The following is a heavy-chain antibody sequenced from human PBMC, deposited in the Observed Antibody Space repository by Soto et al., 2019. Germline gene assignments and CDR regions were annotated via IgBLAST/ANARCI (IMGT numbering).Heavy chain of an antibody. CDR3: ARDLWGYCGTDCYPLDV. CDR1: GGSIRSYY. D-gene: IGHD2-21*02. Sequence: SETLSLTCTVSGGSIRSYYWSWIRQAPWKGLEWIGYLYNSGSTVYNPSLKSRVTISVDTSKNQFSLKLNSVTAADTAVYYCARDLWGYCGTDCYPLDVWGQGTTVTVSS. J-gene: IGHJ6*02. CDR2: LYNSGST. V-gene: IGHV4-59*01.